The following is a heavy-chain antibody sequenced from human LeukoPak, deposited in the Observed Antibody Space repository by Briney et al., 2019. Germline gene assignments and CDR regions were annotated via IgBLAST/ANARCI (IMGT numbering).Heavy chain of an antibody. V-gene: IGHV3-21*01. D-gene: IGHD1-1*01. CDR1: GFSFSTYS. CDR3: ARDAGGRTQREGWFDP. Sequence: GGSLRLSCAASGFSFSTYSMNWIRQAPGKGLEWVSSINSDSIWIYYADSVRGRFTISRDNARNSLYLQMNSLRVEDTAIYYCARDAGGRTQREGWFDPWGQGTLVAVSS. CDR2: INSDSIWI. J-gene: IGHJ5*01.